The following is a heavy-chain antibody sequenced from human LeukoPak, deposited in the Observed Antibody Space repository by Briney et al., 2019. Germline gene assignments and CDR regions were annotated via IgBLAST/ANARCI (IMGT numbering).Heavy chain of an antibody. V-gene: IGHV4-61*01. CDR2: IYYSGST. CDR3: ATGYDILTGTDY. D-gene: IGHD3-9*01. CDR1: GVSVSSGSYY. J-gene: IGHJ4*02. Sequence: PSGTLSLTCTVSGVSVSSGSYYWSWIRQPPGQGLEWIGYIYYSGSTNYNPSLKSRVTISVDTSKNQFSLKLSSVTAADTAVYYCATGYDILTGTDYWGQGTLVTVSS.